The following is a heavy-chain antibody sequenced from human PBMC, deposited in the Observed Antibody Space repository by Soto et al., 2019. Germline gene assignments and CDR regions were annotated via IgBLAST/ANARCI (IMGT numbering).Heavy chain of an antibody. D-gene: IGHD4-4*01. CDR1: GFTFSNYA. CDR3: AKVSDYSTTFDAFEV. J-gene: IGHJ3*01. Sequence: EERLLKSGGALVQPGGSLRLSCEGSGFTFSNYAMTWVRQAPGKGLEWVSCLSGSGRSTYYADSVKGRFTISRDNSNDTLYLQLNSLRVDDTAVYFCAKVSDYSTTFDAFEVWGQGTMLTVSS. V-gene: IGHV3-23*01. CDR2: LSGSGRST.